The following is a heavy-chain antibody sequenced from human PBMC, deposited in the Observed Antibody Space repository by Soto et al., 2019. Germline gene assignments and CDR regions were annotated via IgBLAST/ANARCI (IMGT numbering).Heavy chain of an antibody. CDR2: ISAYNGNT. Sequence: QVQLVQSGAEVKKPGASVKVSCKASGYTLTSYGISWVRQAPGQGLEWMGWISAYNGNTNYAQKLQGRVTMTTDTSTSTAYMELRSLRSDDTAVYYCARDFPQTYGDPRDAFDIWGQGTMVTVSS. D-gene: IGHD4-17*01. J-gene: IGHJ3*02. V-gene: IGHV1-18*01. CDR3: ARDFPQTYGDPRDAFDI. CDR1: GYTLTSYG.